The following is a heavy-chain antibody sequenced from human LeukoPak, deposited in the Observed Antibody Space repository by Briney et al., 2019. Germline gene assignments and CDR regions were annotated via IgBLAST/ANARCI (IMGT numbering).Heavy chain of an antibody. CDR1: GFTFSSYA. V-gene: IGHV3-30*04. CDR3: ARAGGYEGNWFDP. CDR2: ISYDGSNK. D-gene: IGHD5-12*01. J-gene: IGHJ5*02. Sequence: GGSLRLSCAASGFTFSSYAMHWVRQAPGKGLEWVAVISYDGSNKYYADSVKGRFTISRDNSKNTLYLQMNSLRAEDTAVYYCARAGGYEGNWFDPWGQGTLVTVSS.